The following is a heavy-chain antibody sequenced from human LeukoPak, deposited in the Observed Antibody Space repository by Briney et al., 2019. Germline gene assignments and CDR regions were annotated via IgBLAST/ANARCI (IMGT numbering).Heavy chain of an antibody. D-gene: IGHD5-24*01. J-gene: IGHJ4*02. CDR3: ARARRVGYSNWDY. CDR1: GFSVSSLC. V-gene: IGHV3-53*01. CDR2: IYHDERT. Sequence: GGSLRLSCAASGFSVSSLCMSWVRQAPGKGLEWVSVIYHDERTDYADSVRGRFTISRGNSKNTLYLQMNSLRVDDTAVYYCARARRVGYSNWDYWGQGTLVTVSS.